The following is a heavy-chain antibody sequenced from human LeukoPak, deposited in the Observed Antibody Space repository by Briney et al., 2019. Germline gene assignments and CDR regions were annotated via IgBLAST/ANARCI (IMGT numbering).Heavy chain of an antibody. CDR2: ISGSGGST. CDR1: GFTFSSYA. CDR3: AKPLGYSSGWYLDY. Sequence: PGGSLRLSCAASGFTFSSYAMSGVRQAPGKGLEWVSAISGSGGSTYYADPVKGRFTISRDNSKNTLYLQMNSLRAEDTAVYYCAKPLGYSSGWYLDYWGQGTLVTVSS. V-gene: IGHV3-23*01. D-gene: IGHD6-19*01. J-gene: IGHJ4*02.